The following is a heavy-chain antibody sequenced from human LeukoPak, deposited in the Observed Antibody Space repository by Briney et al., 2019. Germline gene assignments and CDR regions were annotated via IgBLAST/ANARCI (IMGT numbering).Heavy chain of an antibody. D-gene: IGHD3-22*01. Sequence: GGSLRLSCAASGFTFGSYWMHWVRQAPGKGLVWVSRINTDGGSTTYADSVKGRFTISRDNAKNTLYLQMNSLRAEDTAVYYCAKDLDDSSFDAFDIWGQGTMVTVSS. CDR3: AKDLDDSSFDAFDI. V-gene: IGHV3-74*01. CDR2: INTDGGST. J-gene: IGHJ3*02. CDR1: GFTFGSYW.